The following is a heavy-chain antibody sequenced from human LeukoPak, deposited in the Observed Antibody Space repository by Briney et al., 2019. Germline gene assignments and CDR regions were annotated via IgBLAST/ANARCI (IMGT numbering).Heavy chain of an antibody. CDR1: GFTFSSYA. V-gene: IGHV3-23*01. CDR2: ISGSGGST. J-gene: IGHJ4*02. D-gene: IGHD3-22*01. CDR3: ARGPYYYDRSGYFDY. Sequence: GGSLRLSCAASGFTFSSYAMSWVRQAPGKGLEWVSAISGSGGSTYYADSVKGRFTISRDNSKNTLYLQMNSLRAEDTAVYYCARGPYYYDRSGYFDYWGQGTLVTVSS.